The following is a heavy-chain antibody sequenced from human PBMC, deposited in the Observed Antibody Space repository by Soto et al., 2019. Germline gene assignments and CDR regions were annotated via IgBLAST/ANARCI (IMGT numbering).Heavy chain of an antibody. D-gene: IGHD3-10*01. Sequence: ASVKVSCKASGYAFSFGFSWVRQAPGQGLEWMGWISASDGSTNSAQKFRGRISLTTDTSTNTAYLDLLSLTSDDTAVYFCATYYFGSGGYYRFGNWGQGTLVTVSS. V-gene: IGHV1-18*01. CDR3: ATYYFGSGGYYRFGN. CDR1: GYAFSFG. CDR2: ISASDGST. J-gene: IGHJ4*02.